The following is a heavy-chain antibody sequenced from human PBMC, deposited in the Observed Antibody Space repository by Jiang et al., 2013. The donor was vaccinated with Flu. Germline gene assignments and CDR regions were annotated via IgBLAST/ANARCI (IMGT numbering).Heavy chain of an antibody. J-gene: IGHJ3*02. CDR1: GYTFTSYY. D-gene: IGHD3-10*01. V-gene: IGHV1-46*01. Sequence: EVKKPGASVKVSCKASGYTFTSYYMHWVRQAPGQGLEWMGIINPSGGSTSYAQKFQGRVTMTRDTSTSTVYMELSSLRSEDTAVYYCARAGLWFGEITSGAFDIWGQGTMVTVSS. CDR2: INPSGGST. CDR3: ARAGLWFGEITSGAFDI.